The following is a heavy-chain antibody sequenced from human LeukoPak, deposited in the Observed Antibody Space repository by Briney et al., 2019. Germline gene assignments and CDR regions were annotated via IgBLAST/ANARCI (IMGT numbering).Heavy chain of an antibody. Sequence: SETLSLTCTVSGGSISSSSYYWGWIRQPPGKGLEWIGSIYYSGSTYYNPSLKSRVTISVDTSKNQFSLKLSSVTAADTAVYYCARGRKLRSSWYRGTAAGMDVWGQGTTVTVSS. D-gene: IGHD6-13*01. CDR2: IYYSGST. V-gene: IGHV4-39*01. CDR1: GGSISSSSYY. J-gene: IGHJ6*02. CDR3: ARGRKLRSSWYRGTAAGMDV.